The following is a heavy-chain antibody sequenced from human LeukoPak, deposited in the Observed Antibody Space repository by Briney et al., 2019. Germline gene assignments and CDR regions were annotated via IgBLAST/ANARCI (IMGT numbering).Heavy chain of an antibody. D-gene: IGHD3-10*01. CDR2: VYYSGST. CDR1: GGSFSRGVYY. CDR3: ARGPGALLH. V-gene: IGHV4-61*08. J-gene: IGHJ4*02. Sequence: SETLSLTCTVSGGSFSRGVYYWSWVRQPPGKGLEWIGYVYYSGSTNYNPSLKSRVTMSVDTSKNQFSLQLNSVTPEDTAVYYCARGPGALLHWGQGILVTVSS.